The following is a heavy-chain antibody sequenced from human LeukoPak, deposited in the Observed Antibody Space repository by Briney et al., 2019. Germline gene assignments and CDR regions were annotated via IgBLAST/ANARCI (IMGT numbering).Heavy chain of an antibody. D-gene: IGHD6-19*01. CDR2: ISWNGARI. CDR3: VKDLVAASENVRGWYPMDY. CDR1: GFTFAEYT. V-gene: IGHV3-43*01. J-gene: IGHJ4*02. Sequence: PGGSLRLSCAASGFTFAEYTMHWVRQAPGKGLEWVSLISWNGARIHYGDSVKGRFTISRDNSKNSLYLQMNSLRTEDTALYYCVKDLVAASENVRGWYPMDYWGQGTLDTVSS.